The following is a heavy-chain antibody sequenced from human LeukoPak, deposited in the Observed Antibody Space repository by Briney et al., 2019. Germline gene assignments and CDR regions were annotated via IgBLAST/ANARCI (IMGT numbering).Heavy chain of an antibody. V-gene: IGHV3-30*09. CDR3: AKSYDNGWYVCDY. CDR1: GFTFSNFA. D-gene: IGHD6-19*01. CDR2: ISYDGSIK. J-gene: IGHJ4*02. Sequence: PGRSLRLSCAASGFTFSNFAMNWVRQAPGKGLEWVAFISYDGSIKSYADSVKGRFAVSRDNSKNTLYLQMNRLRPEDTAFYYCAKSYDNGWYVCDYWGQGTLVTVSS.